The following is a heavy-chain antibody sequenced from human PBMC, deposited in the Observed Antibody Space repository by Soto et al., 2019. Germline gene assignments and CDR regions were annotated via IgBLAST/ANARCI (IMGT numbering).Heavy chain of an antibody. J-gene: IGHJ4*02. V-gene: IGHV3-30*18. CDR3: AKDRGRQWLVLDY. D-gene: IGHD6-19*01. Sequence: QVQLVESGGGVVQPGRSLRLSCAASGFTFSSYAMHWVRQAPGKGLEWVAVISYDGSNKYYADSVKGRFTISRDNSKNTLYLQMNSLRAEDTAVYYCAKDRGRQWLVLDYWGQGTLVTVSS. CDR1: GFTFSSYA. CDR2: ISYDGSNK.